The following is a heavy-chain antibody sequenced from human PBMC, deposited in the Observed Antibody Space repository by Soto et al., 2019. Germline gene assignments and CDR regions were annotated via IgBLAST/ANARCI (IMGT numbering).Heavy chain of an antibody. CDR3: ARDSSPETLDY. Sequence: GGSLRLSCAAAGVTCGSYGMRWVRQAPGKGREWVAVLWYDGSKTYYADSVKGRFTISRDNSKNTLYLQMNSLRAEDTAVYYCARDSSPETLDYWGQGTLVTVSS. CDR2: LWYDGSKT. CDR1: GVTCGSYG. J-gene: IGHJ4*02. V-gene: IGHV3-33*08.